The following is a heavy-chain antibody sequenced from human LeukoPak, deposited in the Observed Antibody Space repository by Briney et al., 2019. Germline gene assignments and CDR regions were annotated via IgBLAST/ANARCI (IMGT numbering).Heavy chain of an antibody. V-gene: IGHV4-59*01. CDR1: GGSFEHYF. CDR3: ASHRRSHGSEY. CDR2: AYYSGST. J-gene: IGHJ4*02. Sequence: SETLSLTCTVSGGSFEHYFWSWIRQPPGKGLEWIGYAYYSGSTDYSPSLKSRLTISADTSKNQLSLKLNSVTAADTAVYYCASHRRSHGSEYWGQGTLVTVSS. D-gene: IGHD3-10*01.